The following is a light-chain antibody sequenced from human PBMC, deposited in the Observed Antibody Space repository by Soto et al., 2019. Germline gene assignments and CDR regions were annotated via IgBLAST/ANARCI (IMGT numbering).Light chain of an antibody. V-gene: IGKV3-11*01. CDR2: DAS. Sequence: EIVVTQSPATLSLSPGERATLSCRASQSVSSYLAWYPQKPGQAPRLLIYDASNRATGIPARFSGSGSGTDFTLTISRLEPEDFAVYYCQQRSNWWTFGQGTKVEIK. J-gene: IGKJ1*01. CDR3: QQRSNWWT. CDR1: QSVSSY.